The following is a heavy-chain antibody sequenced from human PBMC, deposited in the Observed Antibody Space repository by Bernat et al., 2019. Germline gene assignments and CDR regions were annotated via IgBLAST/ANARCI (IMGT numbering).Heavy chain of an antibody. D-gene: IGHD4-17*01. V-gene: IGHV4-34*01. CDR3: ARGLPPGDGDYVPTKAFFDY. J-gene: IGHJ4*02. CDR1: GGSFSGYY. CDR2: INHSGST. Sequence: QVQLQQWGAGLLKPSETLSLTCAVYGGSFSGYYWSWIRQPPGKGLEWIGEINHSGSTNYNPSLKSRVTISVDTSKNQFSLKLSSVTAADTAVYYCARGLPPGDGDYVPTKAFFDYWGQGTLVTVSS.